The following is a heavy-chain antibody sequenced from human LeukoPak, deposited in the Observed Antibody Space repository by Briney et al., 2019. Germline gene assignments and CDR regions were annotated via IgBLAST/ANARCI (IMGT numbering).Heavy chain of an antibody. Sequence: PGRSLRLSCAASGFTFSSYGMHWVRQAPGKGLEWVAVIWYDGSNKYYADSVKGRFTISRDNSKNTLYLQMNSLRAEDTAVYYCAREKLVGATSWFDPWGQGALVTVSS. V-gene: IGHV3-33*01. CDR1: GFTFSSYG. J-gene: IGHJ5*02. D-gene: IGHD1-26*01. CDR3: AREKLVGATSWFDP. CDR2: IWYDGSNK.